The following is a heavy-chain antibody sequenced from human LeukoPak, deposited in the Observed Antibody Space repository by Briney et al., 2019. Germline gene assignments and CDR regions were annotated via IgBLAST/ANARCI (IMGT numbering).Heavy chain of an antibody. Sequence: SQTLSLTCVISGASVSSNSAAWNWIRQSPSRGLEWLGRTYYRSKWYSDYAVSVKSRITITADTSKNQFSLQLSAMTPDDTALYSCAREGPHCRSSNCYSPTAIGFFDSWGQGPLVTVSS. J-gene: IGHJ4*02. CDR3: AREGPHCRSSNCYSPTAIGFFDS. D-gene: IGHD2-15*01. CDR1: GASVSSNSAA. V-gene: IGHV6-1*01. CDR2: TYYRSKWYS.